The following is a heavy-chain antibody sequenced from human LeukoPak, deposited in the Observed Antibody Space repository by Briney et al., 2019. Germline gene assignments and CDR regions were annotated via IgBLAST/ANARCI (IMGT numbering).Heavy chain of an antibody. D-gene: IGHD4-17*01. Sequence: SGGSLRLSCAVSGFTVSSNYMSWVRQAPGKGLEWVSVIYSGGTTYYADSVKGRFTISRDNSKNTLYLQMNNLRAEDTAVYYCARLDFGDYGVYFFDYWGQGTLVTVSS. J-gene: IGHJ4*02. CDR2: IYSGGTT. CDR3: ARLDFGDYGVYFFDY. CDR1: GFTVSSNY. V-gene: IGHV3-66*01.